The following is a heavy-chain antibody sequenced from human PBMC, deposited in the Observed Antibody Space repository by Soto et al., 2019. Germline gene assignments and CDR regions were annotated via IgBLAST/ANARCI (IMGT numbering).Heavy chain of an antibody. CDR1: GYTFTSYS. V-gene: IGHV1-18*04. Sequence: ASVKVSCKASGYTFTSYSISWVRQAPGQGLEWMGWISAYNGNTNYAQKLQGRVTMTTDTSTSTAYMELRSLRSDDTAVYYCARPSGYSYGYSYGMDVWGQGTTVTVSS. D-gene: IGHD5-18*01. CDR3: ARPSGYSYGYSYGMDV. CDR2: ISAYNGNT. J-gene: IGHJ6*02.